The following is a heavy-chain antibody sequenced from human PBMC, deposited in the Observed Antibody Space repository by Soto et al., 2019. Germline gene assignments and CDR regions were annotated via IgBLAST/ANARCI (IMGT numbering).Heavy chain of an antibody. CDR2: IYYSGST. V-gene: IGHV4-30-4*01. J-gene: IGHJ6*02. Sequence: PSETLSLTCTVSGGSISSYYWSWIRQPPGKGLEWIGYIYYSGSTYYNPSLKSRVTISVDTSKNQFSLKLSSVTAADTAVYYCARDRVAAHYYYYGMDVWGQGTTVTVSS. CDR3: ARDRVAAHYYYYGMDV. D-gene: IGHD6-6*01. CDR1: GGSISSYY.